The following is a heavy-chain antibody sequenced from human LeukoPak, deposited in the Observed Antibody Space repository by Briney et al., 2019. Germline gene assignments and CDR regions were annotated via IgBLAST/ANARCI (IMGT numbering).Heavy chain of an antibody. CDR1: GDTFISYA. J-gene: IGHJ4*02. V-gene: IGHV1-69*04. CDR3: ARDGETTVISEYFDY. D-gene: IGHD4-17*01. Sequence: SVKVSCKASGDTFISYAISWVRQAPGQGLEWMGRIIPIFGIANYAQKFQGRVTITADKSTSTAYMELSSLRSEDTAVYYCARDGETTVISEYFDYWGQGTLVTVSS. CDR2: IIPIFGIA.